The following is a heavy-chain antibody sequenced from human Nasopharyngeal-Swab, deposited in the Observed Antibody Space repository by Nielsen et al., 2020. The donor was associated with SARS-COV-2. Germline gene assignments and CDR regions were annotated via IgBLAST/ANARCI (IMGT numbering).Heavy chain of an antibody. D-gene: IGHD5-24*01. J-gene: IGHJ4*02. Sequence: SLKISCTASGFTFDDYAMRWVRQVPGKGLEWVSGINGNSGIIGYADSMKGRFTISRDNAKNSLYLQMNSLRAEDTAFYYCAKGRWGQQFFDYWGQGILVTVSS. CDR3: AKGRWGQQFFDY. CDR2: INGNSGII. CDR1: GFTFDDYA. V-gene: IGHV3-9*01.